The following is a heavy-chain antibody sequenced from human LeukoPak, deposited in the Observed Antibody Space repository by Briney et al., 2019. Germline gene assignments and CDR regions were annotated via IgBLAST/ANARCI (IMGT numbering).Heavy chain of an antibody. J-gene: IGHJ4*02. D-gene: IGHD6-13*01. Sequence: GGSLRLSCAASGFTFSSYAMHWVRQAPGKGLEWVAAISYDGSNKYYADSVKGRFTISRDNSKNTLYLQMNSLRAEDTAVYYCARDRQQLGNFDYWGQGTLVTVSS. V-gene: IGHV3-30-3*01. CDR3: ARDRQQLGNFDY. CDR1: GFTFSSYA. CDR2: ISYDGSNK.